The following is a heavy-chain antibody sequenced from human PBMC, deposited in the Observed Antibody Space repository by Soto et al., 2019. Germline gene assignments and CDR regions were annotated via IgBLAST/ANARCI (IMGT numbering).Heavy chain of an antibody. V-gene: IGHV1-18*01. D-gene: IGHD3-22*01. CDR2: ISAYNGNT. CDR1: GYTFTSYG. J-gene: IGHJ3*02. Sequence: ASVKVSCKASGYTFTSYGISWVRQAPGQGLEWMGWISAYNGNTNYAQKLQGRVTMTTDTSTSTAYMELRSLRSDDTAVYYCARTYYYDSSGYDWIHGEAFDIWGQGTMVTVSS. CDR3: ARTYYYDSSGYDWIHGEAFDI.